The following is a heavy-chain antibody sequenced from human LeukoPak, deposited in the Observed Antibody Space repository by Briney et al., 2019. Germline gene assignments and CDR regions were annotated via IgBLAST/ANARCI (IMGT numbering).Heavy chain of an antibody. CDR3: ARVYSSGWSYYFDY. J-gene: IGHJ4*02. V-gene: IGHV4-4*07. CDR2: IYTSGST. D-gene: IGHD6-19*01. CDR1: GGSISSYY. Sequence: SETPSLTCTVSGGSISSYYWSWIRQPAGKGLEWIGRIYTSGSTNYNPSLKSRVTMSVDTSKNQFSLKLSSVTAADTAVYYCARVYSSGWSYYFDYWGQGTLVTVSS.